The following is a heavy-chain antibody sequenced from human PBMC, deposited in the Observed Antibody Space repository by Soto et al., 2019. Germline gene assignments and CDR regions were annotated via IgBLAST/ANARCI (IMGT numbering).Heavy chain of an antibody. Sequence: SAPLSVPCTVSGGSIRAHSWNWIRQPPGKGLEWIGYIYYTWNTNYNPSLKSRVTISVDTSKNQFSLKLSSVTAADTAVYYCATGGSGYYNWFDPWGQGTLVTVFS. J-gene: IGHJ5*02. CDR1: GGSIRAHS. CDR2: IYYTWNT. D-gene: IGHD3-22*01. CDR3: ATGGSGYYNWFDP. V-gene: IGHV4-59*11.